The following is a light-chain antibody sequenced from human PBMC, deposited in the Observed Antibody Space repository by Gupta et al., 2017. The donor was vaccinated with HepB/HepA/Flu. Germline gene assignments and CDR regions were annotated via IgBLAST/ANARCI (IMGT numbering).Light chain of an antibody. CDR3: CSYAAYTYV. J-gene: IGLJ1*01. CDR1: SSDIGGY. V-gene: IGLV2-11*01. Sequence: SALTQPRSVSGSPGQSVTISCTGTSSDIGGYVSWFQQHPGKDPKLMIFEVTKRPSGVPDRFSGSKSGNTASLTISGLQAEDEADYYCCSYAAYTYVFGTGTEVSVL. CDR2: EVT.